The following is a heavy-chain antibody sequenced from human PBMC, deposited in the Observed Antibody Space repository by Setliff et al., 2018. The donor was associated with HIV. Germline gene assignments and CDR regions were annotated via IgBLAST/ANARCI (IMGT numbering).Heavy chain of an antibody. CDR1: GGTFSSYA. J-gene: IGHJ4*02. CDR2: MNSNNGDT. Sequence: GASVKVSCKASGGTFSSYAISWVRQAAGQGLEWMGWMNSNNGDTGCAQKFQGRITMTRSTSISTAYMELTGLTSEDTAVYYCARGKELTEINDLDYWGQGTLVTVSS. D-gene: IGHD2-21*02. CDR3: ARGKELTEINDLDY. V-gene: IGHV1-8*02.